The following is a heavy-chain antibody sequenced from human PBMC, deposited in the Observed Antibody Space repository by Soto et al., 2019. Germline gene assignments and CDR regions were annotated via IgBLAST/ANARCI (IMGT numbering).Heavy chain of an antibody. CDR3: VREGCGGGLCKVFDY. CDR1: GFTFSSYW. D-gene: IGHD2-15*01. J-gene: IGHJ4*02. Sequence: EVHLVESGGGLVQPGGSLRLSCATSGFTFSSYWMHWARQAPGKGLVWLSSMDGIGTVIPHADSVKGRFTVSRDNAKNTLYLQMNSLRAEDTAVYYCVREGCGGGLCKVFDYWGQGTRVTVSS. CDR2: MDGIGTVI. V-gene: IGHV3-74*01.